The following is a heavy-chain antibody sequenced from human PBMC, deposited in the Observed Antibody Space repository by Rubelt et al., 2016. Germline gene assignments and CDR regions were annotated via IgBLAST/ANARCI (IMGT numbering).Heavy chain of an antibody. Sequence: EVQLLESGGRLVQPGGSLRLSCAASGFTFSTYYMSWVRLAPGKGLEWVSAISGSGDNTVYADSVKGRFTISRDNAKNSLYLQMNSLRAEDAASYYCVRSGGGFENWGQGTLVTVSS. V-gene: IGHV3-23*01. CDR1: GFTFSTYY. D-gene: IGHD6-19*01. CDR3: VRSGGGFEN. J-gene: IGHJ4*02. CDR2: ISGSGDNT.